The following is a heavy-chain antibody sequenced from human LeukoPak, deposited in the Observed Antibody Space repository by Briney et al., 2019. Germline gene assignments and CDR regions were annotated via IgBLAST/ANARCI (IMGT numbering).Heavy chain of an antibody. CDR3: ARGRAALMSR. Sequence: ASVKVSCKASGYTFTSYYINWVRQATGQGLEWMGWMNPNSGNTGYAQKFQGRVTMTRNTSISSAYMQLSSLRAEETGVYYCARGRAALMSRWGQGTLVTVSS. CDR2: MNPNSGNT. D-gene: IGHD6-6*01. J-gene: IGHJ4*02. CDR1: GYTFTSYY. V-gene: IGHV1-8*01.